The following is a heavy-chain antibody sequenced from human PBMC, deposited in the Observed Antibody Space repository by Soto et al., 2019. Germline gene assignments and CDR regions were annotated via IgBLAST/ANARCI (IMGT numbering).Heavy chain of an antibody. CDR3: AKGGDVVTAIRTLNY. CDR1: GFTFSSYA. V-gene: IGHV3-23*01. J-gene: IGHJ4*02. Sequence: PGGSLRLSCAVSGFTFSSYAMSWVRQAPGKGLEWVSVISGSGGSTYYADSVKGGFTISRDNSKNTLYLQMNRLRAEDTAVYYCAKGGDVVTAIRTLNYWGQGTLVTVSS. D-gene: IGHD2-21*02. CDR2: ISGSGGST.